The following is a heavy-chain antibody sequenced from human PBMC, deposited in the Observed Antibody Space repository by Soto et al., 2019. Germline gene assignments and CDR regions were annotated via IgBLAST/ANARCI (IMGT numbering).Heavy chain of an antibody. CDR2: INAYVGET. D-gene: IGHD3-16*01. V-gene: IGHV1-18*01. CDR1: GYSFTHYG. CDR3: PRGDGDTLDY. J-gene: IGHJ4*02. Sequence: QVQLVQSGAEVKKPGASVKVSCKASGYSFTHYGITWVRQAPGQGLEWTGWINAYVGETKSAQKNAGSVNETTGTTTTPAYLELRSLSSDDTAVEYRPRGDGDTLDYWGQGTLVRVSA.